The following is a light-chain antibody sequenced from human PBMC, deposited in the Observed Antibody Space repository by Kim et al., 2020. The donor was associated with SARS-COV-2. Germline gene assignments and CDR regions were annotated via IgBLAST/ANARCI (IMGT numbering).Light chain of an antibody. V-gene: IGLV1-51*01. CDR2: DNN. CDR3: GTWDDSLTAVV. CDR1: SSNLGNHH. J-gene: IGLJ3*02. Sequence: QSVLTQPPSVSAAPGQKVTISCPGSSSNLGNHHVSWYQQLPGPAPKLLIYDNNKRPSGIPDRFSGSKSGTSAALDITGLQPGDEADYYYGTWDDSLTAVVFGGGTQLTVL.